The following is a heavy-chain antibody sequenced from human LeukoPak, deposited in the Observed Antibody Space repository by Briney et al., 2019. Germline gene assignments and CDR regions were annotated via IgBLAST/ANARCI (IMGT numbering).Heavy chain of an antibody. CDR3: ARAYYDSSGPAGFDY. V-gene: IGHV4-59*01. CDR1: GGSFSGYY. CDR2: IYYSGST. Sequence: SETLSLTCAVYGGSFSGYYWSWIRQPPGKGLEWIGYIYYSGSTNYNPSLKSRVTISVDTSKNQFSLKLSSVTAADTAVYYCARAYYDSSGPAGFDYWGQGTLVTVSS. J-gene: IGHJ4*02. D-gene: IGHD3-22*01.